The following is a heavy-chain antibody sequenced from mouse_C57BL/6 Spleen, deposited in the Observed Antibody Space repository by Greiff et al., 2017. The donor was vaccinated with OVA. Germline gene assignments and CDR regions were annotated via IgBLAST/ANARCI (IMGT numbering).Heavy chain of an antibody. CDR1: GYAFSSYW. CDR3: ARGGNYPYWYFDV. Sequence: VQLVESGAELVKPGASVKISCKASGYAFSSYWMNWVKQRPGKGLEWIGQIYPGDGDTNYNGKFKGKATLTADKSASTAYMQLSSLTSEDSAVYFCARGGNYPYWYFDVWGTGTTVTVSS. J-gene: IGHJ1*03. CDR2: IYPGDGDT. V-gene: IGHV1-80*01. D-gene: IGHD2-1*01.